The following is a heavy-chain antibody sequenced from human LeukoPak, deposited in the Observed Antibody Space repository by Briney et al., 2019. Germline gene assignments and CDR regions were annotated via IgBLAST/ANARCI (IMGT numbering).Heavy chain of an antibody. Sequence: PGGSLRLSCEASGYSFSAYWMHWVRQAPGKGLEWVSAISGSDGTTYYADSVKGRFTISRDNFKNTLYLQMNSLRAEDTAVYYCAKVRYSSGWGQGTLVTVSS. D-gene: IGHD6-19*01. V-gene: IGHV3-23*01. CDR1: GYSFSAYW. CDR3: AKVRYSSG. CDR2: ISGSDGTT. J-gene: IGHJ4*02.